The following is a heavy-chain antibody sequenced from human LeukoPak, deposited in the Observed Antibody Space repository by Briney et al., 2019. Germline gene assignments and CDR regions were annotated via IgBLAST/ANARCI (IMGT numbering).Heavy chain of an antibody. D-gene: IGHD2-2*02. CDR2: INHSGST. V-gene: IGHV4-34*01. CDR3: AGRDCSSTSCYTRKGYFDY. Sequence: SETLSLTCAVYGGSFGGYYWSWIRQPPGKGLEWIGEINHSGSTNYNPSLKSRVTISVDTSKNQFSLKLSSVTAADTAVYYCAGRDCSSTSCYTRKGYFDYWGQGTLVTVSS. CDR1: GGSFGGYY. J-gene: IGHJ4*02.